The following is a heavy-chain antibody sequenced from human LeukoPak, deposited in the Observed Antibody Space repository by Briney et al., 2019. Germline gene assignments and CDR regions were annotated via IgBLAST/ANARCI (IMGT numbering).Heavy chain of an antibody. V-gene: IGHV3-64*01. Sequence: GGSLRLSCAASGFTFSSYSMNWVRQAPGKGLEYVSAISSNGGSTYYANSVKGRFTISRDNSKNTLYLQMGSLRAEDMAVYYCARGTTGPWGQGTLVTVSS. CDR3: ARGTTGP. CDR2: ISSNGGST. CDR1: GFTFSSYS. D-gene: IGHD4-11*01. J-gene: IGHJ5*02.